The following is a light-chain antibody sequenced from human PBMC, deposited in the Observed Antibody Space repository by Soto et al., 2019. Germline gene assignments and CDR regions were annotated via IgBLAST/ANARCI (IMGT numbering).Light chain of an antibody. CDR2: DAS. J-gene: IGKJ5*01. Sequence: EIVLTQSPATLSLSPGERATLSCRASQSVSSYLAWDQQKPGQAPRLLIYDASNRATGIPARCSGSGSGTDFTLTISSLEPEDFAVYYCQQRSNWPPITFGKGTRLE. CDR1: QSVSSY. V-gene: IGKV3-11*01. CDR3: QQRSNWPPIT.